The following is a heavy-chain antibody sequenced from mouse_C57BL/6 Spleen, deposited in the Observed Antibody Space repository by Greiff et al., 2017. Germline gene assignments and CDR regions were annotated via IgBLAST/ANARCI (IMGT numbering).Heavy chain of an antibody. V-gene: IGHV5-4*01. Sequence: DVKLVESGGGLVKPGGSLKLSCAASGFTFSSYAMSWVRQTPEKRLEWVATISDGGSYTYYPDNVKGRFTISRDNAKNNLYLQMSHLKSEDTAMYYCARDDTTVVAPYWYFDVWGTGTTVTVSS. CDR3: ARDDTTVVAPYWYFDV. J-gene: IGHJ1*03. CDR2: ISDGGSYT. CDR1: GFTFSSYA. D-gene: IGHD1-1*01.